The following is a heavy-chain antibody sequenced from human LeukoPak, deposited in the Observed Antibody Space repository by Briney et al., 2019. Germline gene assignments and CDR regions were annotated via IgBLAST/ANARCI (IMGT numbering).Heavy chain of an antibody. J-gene: IGHJ5*02. Sequence: PSETLSLTCAVSGDSISTNHWWSWVRQPPGKGLEWIGEAYHSGSTNYNPSLKSRVTISVDKSKNLFSLKLTSVTAADTAMYYCARDTPPNWFDPWGQGTLVTVSS. CDR1: GDSISTNHW. V-gene: IGHV4-4*02. CDR3: ARDTPPNWFDP. CDR2: AYHSGST.